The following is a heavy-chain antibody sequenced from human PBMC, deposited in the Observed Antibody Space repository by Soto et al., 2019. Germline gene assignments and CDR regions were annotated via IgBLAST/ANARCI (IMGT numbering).Heavy chain of an antibody. CDR3: ARDVCVAGRDSDYYYYGMDV. CDR1: GGTFSSYA. D-gene: IGHD6-19*01. V-gene: IGHV1-69*01. CDR2: IIPIFGTA. Sequence: QVQLVQSGAEVKKPGSSVKVSCKASGGTFSSYAISWVRQAPGQGLELMGGIIPIFGTANYAQKFQGRVNITTDQYTSTAYMELRSMRSEDTAVYYCARDVCVAGRDSDYYYYGMDVWGQGTTVTVSS. J-gene: IGHJ6*02.